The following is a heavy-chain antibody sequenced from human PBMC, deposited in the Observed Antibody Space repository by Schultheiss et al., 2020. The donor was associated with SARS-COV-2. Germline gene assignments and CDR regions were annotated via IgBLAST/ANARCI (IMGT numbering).Heavy chain of an antibody. D-gene: IGHD6-6*01. CDR1: GFTFSSYG. CDR3: ARGRYSSSSVGYYYYYYMDV. Sequence: GESLKISCAASGFTFSSYGMHWVRQAPGKGLEWVANIKQDGSEKYYVDSVKGRFTISRDNAKNSLYLQMNSLRAEDTAVYYCARGRYSSSSVGYYYYYYMDVWGKGTTVTVSS. J-gene: IGHJ6*03. V-gene: IGHV3-7*01. CDR2: IKQDGSEK.